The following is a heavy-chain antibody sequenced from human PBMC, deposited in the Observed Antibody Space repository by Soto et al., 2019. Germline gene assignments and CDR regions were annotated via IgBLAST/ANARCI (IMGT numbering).Heavy chain of an antibody. CDR1: GFTFSSYA. CDR3: AKRVADASYCCDC. Sequence: EVQLLESGGGLVQPGGSLRLSCAASGFTFSSYAMSWVRQAPGKGLEWVSAISGSGGSTYYADSVKGRFTISRDNSKNTLYLKMNSLRAEDAAVYSCAKRVADASYCCDCWGQGTLVTVSS. CDR2: ISGSGGST. D-gene: IGHD2-15*01. J-gene: IGHJ4*02. V-gene: IGHV3-23*01.